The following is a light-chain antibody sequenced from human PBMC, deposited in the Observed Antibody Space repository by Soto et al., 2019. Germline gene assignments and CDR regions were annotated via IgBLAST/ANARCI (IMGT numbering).Light chain of an antibody. CDR3: AAWDDSLNGSWV. J-gene: IGLJ3*02. CDR1: SSNLGAGYD. V-gene: IGLV1-40*01. Sequence: QSVLTQPPSVSGAPGQRVTISCTGNSSNLGAGYDVHWYQQLPGAAPKLVIFGNRNRPSGVPERFSGSKSGTSASLAITGLQAEDEADYYCAAWDDSLNGSWVFGGGTKLTVL. CDR2: GNR.